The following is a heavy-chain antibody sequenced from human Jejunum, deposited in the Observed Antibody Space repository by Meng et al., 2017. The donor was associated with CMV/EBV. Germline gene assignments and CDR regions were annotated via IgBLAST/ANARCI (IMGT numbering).Heavy chain of an antibody. CDR3: ARGNDSSGYYPDH. J-gene: IGHJ4*02. Sequence: GGSIRSGAPYWTWIRQPPGKGLEWIGNIDLTGSPYYNPSLRSPVKISVDRSKNQFSLQLSSVTVADTAVYFCARGNDSSGYYPDHWGQGTLVTVSS. CDR2: IDLTGSP. CDR1: GGSIRSGAPY. V-gene: IGHV4-30-4*08. D-gene: IGHD3-22*01.